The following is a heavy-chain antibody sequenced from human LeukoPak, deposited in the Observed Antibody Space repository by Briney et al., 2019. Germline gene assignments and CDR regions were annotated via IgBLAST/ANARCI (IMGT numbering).Heavy chain of an antibody. D-gene: IGHD6-13*01. CDR3: ARGRSWGESGFDY. J-gene: IGHJ4*02. CDR1: GDNVSNNSAA. V-gene: IGHV6-1*01. CDR2: TYYRSKWYN. Sequence: SQTLSLTCAISGDNVSNNSAAWNWIRQSPSRGLEWLGRTYYRSKWYNDYAVSVTSRITISPDTSKNQFSLQLKSVTPDDTAVYYCARGRSWGESGFDYWGQATLVTVSS.